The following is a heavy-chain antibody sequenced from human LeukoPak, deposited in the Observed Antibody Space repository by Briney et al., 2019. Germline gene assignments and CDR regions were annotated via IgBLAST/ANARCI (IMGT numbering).Heavy chain of an antibody. Sequence: GRSLRLSCAASGFTFSSYAMHWVRRAPGKALEWVATISSDGGNRYYSDSVKGRFTISRDNSKNTLYLQMNSLRPEDTAVFHCARGRAVTGSTVIDYWGQGTLVTVSS. J-gene: IGHJ4*02. CDR3: ARGRAVTGSTVIDY. CDR1: GFTFSSYA. D-gene: IGHD6-19*01. CDR2: ISSDGGNR. V-gene: IGHV3-30-3*01.